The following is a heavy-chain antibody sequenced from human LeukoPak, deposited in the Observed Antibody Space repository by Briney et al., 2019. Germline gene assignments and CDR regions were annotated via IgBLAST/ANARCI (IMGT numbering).Heavy chain of an antibody. Sequence: GGSLRLSCAASGFTFSSHGMNWVRQAPGKGLEWVSGISPNGVITYYADSVKGRFTISRDNSKGTVYLQMNSLRPEDTAVYYCAKSTLLLQYFHHWGQGTLVTVSS. CDR1: GFTFSSHG. CDR2: ISPNGVIT. J-gene: IGHJ1*01. V-gene: IGHV3-23*01. CDR3: AKSTLLLQYFHH. D-gene: IGHD3-10*01.